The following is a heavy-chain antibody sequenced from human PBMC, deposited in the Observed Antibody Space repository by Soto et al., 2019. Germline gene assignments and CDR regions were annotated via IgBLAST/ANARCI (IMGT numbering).Heavy chain of an antibody. Sequence: WLRQAPGKGLEWVSAISDRGDTTHYADSVKGRFTISRDTSKNTLYLQMDTLRAEDTAVYYCAKDKPGTTSFDYWGRGTPVTVSS. V-gene: IGHV3-23*01. J-gene: IGHJ4*02. D-gene: IGHD1-1*01. CDR3: AKDKPGTTSFDY. CDR2: ISDRGDTT.